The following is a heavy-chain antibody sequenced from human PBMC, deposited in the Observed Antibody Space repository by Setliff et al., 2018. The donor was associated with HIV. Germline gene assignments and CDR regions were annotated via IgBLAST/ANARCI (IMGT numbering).Heavy chain of an antibody. CDR2: INQNGREK. J-gene: IGHJ4*02. D-gene: IGHD5-12*01. Sequence: GGSLRLSCAASGFTFNKAWMSWVRQAPGKGLEWVANINQNGREKYYVDSVKGRFTISRDNAKNSLFLQMNSLRAEDTAVYYCARSRGYGGYDPSDYWGQGTLVTVSS. CDR3: ARSRGYGGYDPSDY. CDR1: GFTFNKAW. V-gene: IGHV3-7*01.